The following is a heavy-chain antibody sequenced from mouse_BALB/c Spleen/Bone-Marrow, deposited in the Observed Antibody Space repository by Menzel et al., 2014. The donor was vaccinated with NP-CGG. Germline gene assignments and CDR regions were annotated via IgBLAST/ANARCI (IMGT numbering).Heavy chain of an antibody. CDR3: ARNPIRRNAMEY. J-gene: IGHJ4*01. CDR2: IWSGGTT. CDR1: GFSLTSYG. Sequence: VQLQQSGPGLVQPSQSLSITCTVSGFSLTSYGVHWVRQSPGKGLEWLGVIWSGGTTDYNAPFISRLSISKDNSKSQVFFKMNSLQANDTAIYYCARNPIRRNAMEYWGQGTSVTVSS. V-gene: IGHV2-2*02. D-gene: IGHD2-12*01.